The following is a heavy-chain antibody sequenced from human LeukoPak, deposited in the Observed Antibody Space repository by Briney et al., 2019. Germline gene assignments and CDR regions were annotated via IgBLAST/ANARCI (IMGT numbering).Heavy chain of an antibody. CDR1: GGTFSSDA. V-gene: IGHV1-69*05. CDR2: IIPIFGTA. CDR3: ARGTYSSSWSYYFDY. J-gene: IGHJ4*02. Sequence: GGSVKVSCKASGGTFSSDAISWVRQAPGQGLEWMGGIIPIFGTANYAQKFQGRVTITTDESTSTAYMELSSLRSEDTAVYYCARGTYSSSWSYYFDYWGQGTLVTVSS. D-gene: IGHD6-13*01.